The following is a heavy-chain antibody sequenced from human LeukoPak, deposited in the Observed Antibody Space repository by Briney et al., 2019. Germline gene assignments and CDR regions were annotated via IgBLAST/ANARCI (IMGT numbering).Heavy chain of an antibody. CDR3: ARAVGRSSSWSPIPWGDFDY. Sequence: GGSLRLSCAASGFTFSSYEMNWVRQAPGKGLEWVSYISSSGSTIYYADSVKGRFTISRDNAKNSLYLQMNSLRAEDTAVYYCARAVGRSSSWSPIPWGDFDYWGQGTLVTVSS. CDR2: ISSSGSTI. CDR1: GFTFSSYE. J-gene: IGHJ4*02. D-gene: IGHD6-13*01. V-gene: IGHV3-48*03.